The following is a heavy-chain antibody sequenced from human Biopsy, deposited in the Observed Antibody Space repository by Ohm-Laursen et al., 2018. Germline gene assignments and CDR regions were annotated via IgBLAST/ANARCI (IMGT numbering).Heavy chain of an antibody. Sequence: PGTLSLTCAVSGDSLTSGPENWSWIRQSPGQGLEYIGFIYSGGNTNYNPSLKNRVTMSVDTSKNQFYLKLYSVTAADTAVYYCARGRRTSGWPYFDNWGQGAPVIVSP. V-gene: IGHV4-61*01. CDR3: ARGRRTSGWPYFDN. CDR2: IYSGGNT. J-gene: IGHJ4*02. CDR1: GDSLTSGPEN. D-gene: IGHD6-19*01.